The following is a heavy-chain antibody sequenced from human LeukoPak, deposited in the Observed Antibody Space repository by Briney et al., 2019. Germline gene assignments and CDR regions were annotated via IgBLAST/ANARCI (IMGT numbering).Heavy chain of an antibody. CDR3: ARGPRDYDILTGYYFDY. CDR1: GFTFSSYW. CDR2: IKQDGSEK. J-gene: IGHJ4*02. V-gene: IGHV3-7*01. D-gene: IGHD3-9*01. Sequence: GGSLRHSCAASGFTFSSYWMSWVRQAPGKGLEWVANIKQDGSEKYYVDSVKGRFTISRDNAKNSLYLQMNSLRAEDTAVYYCARGPRDYDILTGYYFDYWGQGTLVTVSS.